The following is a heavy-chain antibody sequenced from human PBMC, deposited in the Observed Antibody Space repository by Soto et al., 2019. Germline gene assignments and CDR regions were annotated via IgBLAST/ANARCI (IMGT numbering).Heavy chain of an antibody. D-gene: IGHD3-3*01. CDR3: ARDRGRREWLLYRYQGYYYGMDV. J-gene: IGHJ6*02. CDR2: INHSGST. CDR1: GGSFSGYY. Sequence: SETLSLTCAVYGGSFSGYYWSWIRQPPGKGLEWIGEINHSGSTNYNPSLKSRVTISVDTSKNQFSLKLSSVTAADTAVYYCARDRGRREWLLYRYQGYYYGMDVWGQGTTVTVSS. V-gene: IGHV4-34*01.